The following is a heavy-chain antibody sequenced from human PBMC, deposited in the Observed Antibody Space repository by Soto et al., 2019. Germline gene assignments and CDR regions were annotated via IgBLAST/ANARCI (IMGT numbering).Heavy chain of an antibody. V-gene: IGHV3-30*18. D-gene: IGHD6-19*01. CDR3: AKDLGWYRGYYYYYGMDV. J-gene: IGHJ6*02. CDR2: ISYDGSNK. CDR1: GFTFSSYG. Sequence: QVQLVESGGGVVQPGRSLRLSCAASGFTFSSYGMHWVRQAPGKGLEWVAVISYDGSNKYYADSVKGRFTISRDNSKNTLYLQMNSLRAEDTAVYYCAKDLGWYRGYYYYYGMDVWGQGTTVTVSS.